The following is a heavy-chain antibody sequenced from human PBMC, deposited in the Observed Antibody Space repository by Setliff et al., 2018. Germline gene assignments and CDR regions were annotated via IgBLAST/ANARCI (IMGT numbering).Heavy chain of an antibody. CDR2: IYYSGST. CDR1: GGSISSGGYY. D-gene: IGHD2-21*01. J-gene: IGHJ6*04. CDR3: ATGAYLDV. Sequence: SETLSLTCTVSGGSISSGGYYWTWIRQHPGRGLEWIGYIYYSGSTYYSPSLKSRLSISVDTSKNQFSLKLSSVTAADTAVYYCATGAYLDVWGTGTTVTVSS. V-gene: IGHV4-31*03.